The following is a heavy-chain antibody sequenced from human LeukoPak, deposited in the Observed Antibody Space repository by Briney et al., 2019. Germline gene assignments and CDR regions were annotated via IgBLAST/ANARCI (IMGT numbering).Heavy chain of an antibody. D-gene: IGHD6-19*01. J-gene: IGHJ5*02. CDR3: ARGGQWAETNWFDP. CDR1: GGSISSYH. CDR2: IYSSGHT. V-gene: IGHV4-59*01. Sequence: SETLSLTCTVSGGSISSYHWIWIRQPPGKGLEGIGDIYSSGHTDYNPSLRSRVTMSIDASKSQFSLKVDSVTAADTAVYYCARGGQWAETNWFDPWGRGTLVSVSS.